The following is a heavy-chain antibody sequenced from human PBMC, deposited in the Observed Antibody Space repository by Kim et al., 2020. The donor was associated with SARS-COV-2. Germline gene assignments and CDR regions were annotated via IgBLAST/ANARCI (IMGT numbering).Heavy chain of an antibody. Sequence: NSRVTISVDTSKNQFSLKLSSVTAADTAVYYCASRFIPYYYDSSGYTYDYWGQGTLVTVSS. CDR3: ASRFIPYYYDSSGYTYDY. J-gene: IGHJ4*02. D-gene: IGHD3-22*01. V-gene: IGHV4-39*01.